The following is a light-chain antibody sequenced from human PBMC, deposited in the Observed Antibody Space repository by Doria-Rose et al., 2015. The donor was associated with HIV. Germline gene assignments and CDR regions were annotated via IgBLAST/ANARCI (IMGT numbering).Light chain of an antibody. Sequence: EIVMTQSPGTLSLFPGERATLSCRASQSFSSTYLAWYQQKPGQAPSLLIYDGSTRATGIPDRFSASVSGTDFTLTINRQEPEDFALYYCHQYGTSWTFGQGTKVEI. CDR3: HQYGTSWT. V-gene: IGKV3-20*01. CDR1: QSFSSTY. CDR2: DGS. J-gene: IGKJ1*01.